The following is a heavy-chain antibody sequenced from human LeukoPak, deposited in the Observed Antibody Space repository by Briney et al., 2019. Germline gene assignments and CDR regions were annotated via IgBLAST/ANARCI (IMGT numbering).Heavy chain of an antibody. V-gene: IGHV4-39*02. J-gene: IGHJ4*02. D-gene: IGHD3-22*01. CDR1: GGSISRSIYY. CDR2: IYYSGST. CDR3: ARDPVSYYESRGYLDY. Sequence: SETLSLTCTVSGGSISRSIYYWGWIRQPPGKGLEWIGSIYYSGSTYYNPSLKSRVTMSVDTSQNQFSLNLSSVTAADTAVYYCARDPVSYYESRGYLDYWGQGTLVTVSS.